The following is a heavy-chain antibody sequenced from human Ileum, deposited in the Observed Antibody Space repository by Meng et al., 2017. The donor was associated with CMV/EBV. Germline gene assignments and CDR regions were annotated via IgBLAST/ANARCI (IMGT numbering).Heavy chain of an antibody. V-gene: IGHV4-30-4*01. D-gene: IGHD6-19*01. Sequence: LPRSGPGLLRPSQTLSLTCTASGASISSGVFCWSWIRQPPGKGLEYIGYIDNSGRTYYNPSLKSRVTMSMDPSKNQFSLKLTSVTAADTAVYYCARGYSSGWNYFHYWGQGTLVTVSS. CDR1: GASISSGVFC. CDR3: ARGYSSGWNYFHY. CDR2: IDNSGRT. J-gene: IGHJ4*02.